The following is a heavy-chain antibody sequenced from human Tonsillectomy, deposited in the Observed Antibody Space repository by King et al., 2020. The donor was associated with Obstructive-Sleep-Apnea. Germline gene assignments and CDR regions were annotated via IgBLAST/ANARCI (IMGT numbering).Heavy chain of an antibody. D-gene: IGHD3-3*01. CDR3: ASLYYDFWSGYYESAFDI. CDR2: IYYSGST. J-gene: IGHJ3*02. CDR1: VGSISSSSYY. V-gene: IGHV4-39*07. Sequence: MQLQESGPGLVKPSETLSLTCTVSVGSISSSSYYWGWIRQPPGKGLEWIGNIYYSGSTYYNPSLKSLVTISVDTSKNQFSLKLNSVTAADTAVYYCASLYYDFWSGYYESAFDIWGQGTMVTVSS.